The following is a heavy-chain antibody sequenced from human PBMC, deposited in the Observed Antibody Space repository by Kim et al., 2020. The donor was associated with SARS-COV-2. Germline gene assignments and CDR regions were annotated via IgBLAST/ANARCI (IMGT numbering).Heavy chain of an antibody. Sequence: GESLKISCKGSGYSFTSYWISWVRQMPGKGLEWMGRIDPSDSYTNYSPSFQGHVTISADKSISTAYLQWSSLKASDTAMYYCARRGYYDSSGHMAYYFDYWGQGTLVTVSS. CDR2: IDPSDSYT. CDR1: GYSFTSYW. CDR3: ARRGYYDSSGHMAYYFDY. V-gene: IGHV5-10-1*01. J-gene: IGHJ4*02. D-gene: IGHD3-22*01.